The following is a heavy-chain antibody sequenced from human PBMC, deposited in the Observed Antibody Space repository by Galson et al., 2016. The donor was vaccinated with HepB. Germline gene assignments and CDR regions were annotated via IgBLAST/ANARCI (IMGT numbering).Heavy chain of an antibody. J-gene: IGHJ5*01. CDR3: AHSTWEWELLGYVDP. CDR1: GFSLRTSGEG. Sequence: PALVKPTQTLTLTCTFSGFSLRTSGEGVGWIRQPPGKALEWLALIYWDDEKRYSPSLKSRLTITKDASKNQVFLTMANMDPVDTATYYWAHSTWEWELLGYVDPWGQGTLVTVSS. D-gene: IGHD1-26*01. CDR2: IYWDDEK. V-gene: IGHV2-5*02.